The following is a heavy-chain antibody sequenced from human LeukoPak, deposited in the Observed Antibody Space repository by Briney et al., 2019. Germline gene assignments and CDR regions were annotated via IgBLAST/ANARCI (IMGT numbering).Heavy chain of an antibody. D-gene: IGHD3-10*01. Sequence: GRSLRLSCAASGFTFSSYGMHWVRQAPGKGLEWVAVISYDGSNKYYADSVKGRFTISRDNSKNTLYLQMNSLRAEDTAVYYCAKDRRVRGIDYWGQGTLVTVSS. CDR2: ISYDGSNK. J-gene: IGHJ4*02. CDR1: GFTFSSYG. CDR3: AKDRRVRGIDY. V-gene: IGHV3-30*18.